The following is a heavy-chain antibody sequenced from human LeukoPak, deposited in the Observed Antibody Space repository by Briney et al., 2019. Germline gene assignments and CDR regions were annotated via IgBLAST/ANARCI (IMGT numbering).Heavy chain of an antibody. D-gene: IGHD3-22*01. CDR3: VTMIVVAPGGAFDI. Sequence: PGRSLRLSCAASGFTFDDYGMHWVRQAPGKGLEWVSGISWNSGSIGYADSVKGRFTISRDNAKNSLYLQMNSLRAEDTALYYCVTMIVVAPGGAFDIWCQGTMVTVSS. CDR2: ISWNSGSI. J-gene: IGHJ3*02. CDR1: GFTFDDYG. V-gene: IGHV3-9*01.